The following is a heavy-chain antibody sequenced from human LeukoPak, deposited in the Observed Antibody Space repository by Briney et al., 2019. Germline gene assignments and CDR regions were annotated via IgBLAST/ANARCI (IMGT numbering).Heavy chain of an antibody. CDR2: IIGSSGTT. CDR1: GFSFNNYA. D-gene: IGHD5-12*01. CDR3: AKGAYDYIEIAYLDY. J-gene: IGHJ4*02. Sequence: GGSLRLSCVASGFSFNNYAMNWVRQAPGKGLEWVSLIIGSSGTTFYADSVKGRFTISRDKSKSTLYLQINSLRAEDTAVYYCAKGAYDYIEIAYLDYWGQGSLVTVSS. V-gene: IGHV3-23*01.